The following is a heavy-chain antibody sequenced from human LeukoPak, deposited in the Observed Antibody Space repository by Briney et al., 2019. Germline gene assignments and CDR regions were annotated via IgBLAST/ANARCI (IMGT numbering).Heavy chain of an antibody. CDR2: IYSGGST. CDR3: AKRGPGSPQSGKYYFDY. D-gene: IGHD3-10*01. Sequence: GGSLRLSCAASGFTVSSNYMSWVRQAPGKGLEWVSVIYSGGSTYYADSVKGRFTISRDNSKNTLYLQMNSLRAEDTAVYYCAKRGPGSPQSGKYYFDYWGQGALVTVSS. J-gene: IGHJ4*02. CDR1: GFTVSSNY. V-gene: IGHV3-66*04.